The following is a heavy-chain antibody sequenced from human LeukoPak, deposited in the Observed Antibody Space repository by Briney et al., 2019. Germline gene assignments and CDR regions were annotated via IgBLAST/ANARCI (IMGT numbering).Heavy chain of an antibody. Sequence: GGSLRLSCAASGFTFSRYSMNWVRQAPGEGLEWVSSITSSSSYIYYADSVKGRFTISRDSAKNSLYLQMNSLRAEDTAVYYCAREAFSEYVWGSYPRLFDSWGQGTLVTVSS. V-gene: IGHV3-21*01. J-gene: IGHJ4*02. CDR3: AREAFSEYVWGSYPRLFDS. CDR1: GFTFSRYS. D-gene: IGHD3-16*02. CDR2: ITSSSSYI.